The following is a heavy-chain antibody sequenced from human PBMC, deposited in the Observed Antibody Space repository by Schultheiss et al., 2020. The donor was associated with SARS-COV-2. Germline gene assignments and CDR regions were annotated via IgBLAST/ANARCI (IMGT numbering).Heavy chain of an antibody. CDR1: GGSISSYY. CDR3: ARGPPSRLGNWFDP. Sequence: SETLSLTCTVSGGSISSYYWSWIRQPPGKGLEWIGYIYYSGSTNYNPSLKSRVTISVDTSKNQFSLKLSSVTAADTAVYYCARGPPSRLGNWFDPWGQGTLVTVSS. D-gene: IGHD3-10*01. CDR2: IYYSGST. J-gene: IGHJ5*02. V-gene: IGHV4-59*01.